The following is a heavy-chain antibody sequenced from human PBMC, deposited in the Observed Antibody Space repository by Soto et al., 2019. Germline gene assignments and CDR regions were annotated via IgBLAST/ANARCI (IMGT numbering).Heavy chain of an antibody. D-gene: IGHD3-22*01. CDR2: IGIGSSTT. CDR1: GFPFRKHC. J-gene: IGHJ6*02. Sequence: GGSPRLSLAAPGFPFRKHCMKWVPPGPGEGLGWGLYIGIGSSTTYYADSVKGRFTISRDNAKNSLYLQMNSLRAEDTAVYYCARFYYDSSGYLPSPYYYYYGMDVWGQGTTVTVSS. CDR3: ARFYYDSSGYLPSPYYYYYGMDV. V-gene: IGHV3-48*04.